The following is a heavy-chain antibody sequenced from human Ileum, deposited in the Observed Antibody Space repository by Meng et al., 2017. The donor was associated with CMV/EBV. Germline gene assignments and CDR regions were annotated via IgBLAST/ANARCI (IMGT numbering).Heavy chain of an antibody. V-gene: IGHV4-34*01. CDR2: VHHSGIT. D-gene: IGHD4-23*01. CDR1: GGSFSDYY. J-gene: IGHJ4*02. CDR3: ATNSEDY. Sequence: VQRQQWCAGLLKPSATLSLTCAVYGGSFSDYYWIWIRQSPGKGLEWIGEVHHSGITNYNPSLKSRVTISVDTSKNQFFLKLTSVTAADTGLYYCATNSEDYWGQGTLVTVSS.